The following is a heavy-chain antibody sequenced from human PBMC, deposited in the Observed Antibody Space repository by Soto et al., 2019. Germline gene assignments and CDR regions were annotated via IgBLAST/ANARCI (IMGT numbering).Heavy chain of an antibody. Sequence: EVQLVGSGGGLVQPWGALRLSCSASGFTFSDYWMSWVRQAPGKGLECVANIKRDGSEKYYVDPVKGRFTISRDNAKNSLYLQMNSLRAEDTAVYYCATSMGRGGNDYWGQGTLVTVSS. D-gene: IGHD3-10*01. V-gene: IGHV3-7*05. CDR3: ATSMGRGGNDY. CDR1: GFTFSDYW. CDR2: IKRDGSEK. J-gene: IGHJ4*02.